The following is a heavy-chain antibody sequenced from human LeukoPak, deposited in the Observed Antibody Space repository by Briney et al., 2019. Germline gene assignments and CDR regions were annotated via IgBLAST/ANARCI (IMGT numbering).Heavy chain of an antibody. D-gene: IGHD4-17*01. CDR2: ISYDGSNK. CDR3: ARIVPSSLMTKDYFDY. Sequence: GRSLRLSCAASGFTFSSYAMHWVRQAPGKGLEWVAVISYDGSNKYYADSVKGRFTISRDNSKNTLYLQMNSLRAEDTAVYHCARIVPSSLMTKDYFDYWGQGTLVTVSS. J-gene: IGHJ4*02. V-gene: IGHV3-30-3*01. CDR1: GFTFSSYA.